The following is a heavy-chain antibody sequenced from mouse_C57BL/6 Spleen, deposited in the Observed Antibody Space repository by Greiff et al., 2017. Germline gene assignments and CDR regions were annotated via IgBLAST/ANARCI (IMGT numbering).Heavy chain of an antibody. CDR1: GYTFTSYW. CDR3: ASTTVVATEYFDV. J-gene: IGHJ1*03. V-gene: IGHV1-72*01. CDR2: IDPNSGGT. D-gene: IGHD1-1*01. Sequence: VQLQQPGAELVKPGASVKLSCKASGYTFTSYWMHWVKQRPGRGLEWIGRIDPNSGGTKYSEKFKSKATLTVDKPSSTAYMQLSSLTSEDSAVYYCASTTVVATEYFDVWGTGTTVTVSS.